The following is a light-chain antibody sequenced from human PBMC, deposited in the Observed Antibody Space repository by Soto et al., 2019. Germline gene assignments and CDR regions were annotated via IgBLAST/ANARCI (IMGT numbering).Light chain of an antibody. Sequence: QSVLTQPASVSGAPGQSIAISCTGTSSDVGGYNYVSWYQQHPGKAPKLIIYDVSTRPSGVSDRFSGSKSGNTASLSISGLQAEDEADYYCNSYTTGSTYVFGTGTKLTVL. CDR3: NSYTTGSTYV. V-gene: IGLV2-14*03. J-gene: IGLJ1*01. CDR2: DVS. CDR1: SSDVGGYNY.